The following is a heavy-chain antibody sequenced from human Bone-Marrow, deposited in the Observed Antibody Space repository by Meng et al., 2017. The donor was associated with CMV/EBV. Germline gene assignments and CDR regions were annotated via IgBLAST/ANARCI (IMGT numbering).Heavy chain of an antibody. CDR3: ARSGGDNRSYNYYGMDV. D-gene: IGHD3-16*01. Sequence: SETLSLTCTVSGGSITNSNHYWVWIRQPPGKGLESIATTSYSGTTYHNPSLRARVTMSIDTSKNQFSLRLTSVTAADTARYYCARSGGDNRSYNYYGMDVWGQGTTVTVSS. CDR2: TSYSGTT. J-gene: IGHJ6*02. V-gene: IGHV4-39*07. CDR1: GGSITNSNHY.